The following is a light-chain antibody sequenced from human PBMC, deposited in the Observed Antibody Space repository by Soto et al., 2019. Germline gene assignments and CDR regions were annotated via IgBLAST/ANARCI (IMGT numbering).Light chain of an antibody. J-gene: IGKJ1*01. CDR2: DAS. V-gene: IGKV1-5*01. Sequence: DIQMTQSPSSLSASVGDRFTITCRASQYISSYLNWYQQKPGKAPKVLIYDASSLESGVPPRFSGSGSGTEFTLTISSLQPDDFATYYCQQYNSYSWTFGQGTKVDIK. CDR3: QQYNSYSWT. CDR1: QYISSY.